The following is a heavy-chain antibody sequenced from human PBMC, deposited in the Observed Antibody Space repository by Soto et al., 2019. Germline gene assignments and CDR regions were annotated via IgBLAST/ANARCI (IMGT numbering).Heavy chain of an antibody. Sequence: ESLKISCKGSGYSFTSYWISWVRQMPGKGLEWMGRIDPSDSYTNYSPSFQGHVTISADKSISTAYLQWSSLKASDTAIYYCARPRGSSTSDDAFDIWGQGTMVTVSS. D-gene: IGHD2-2*01. CDR2: IDPSDSYT. CDR1: GYSFTSYW. J-gene: IGHJ3*02. V-gene: IGHV5-10-1*01. CDR3: ARPRGSSTSDDAFDI.